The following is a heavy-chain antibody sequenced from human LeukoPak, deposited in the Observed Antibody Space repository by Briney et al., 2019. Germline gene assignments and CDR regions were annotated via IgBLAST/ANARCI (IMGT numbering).Heavy chain of an antibody. Sequence: GESLKISCKGSGYSFTSYWIGWVRQMPGKGLEWMGIIYPGDSDTRYSLSFQGQVTISADKSISTAYLQWSSLKASDTAMYYCARPVTTITIFGVVTEYFDYWGQGTLVTVSS. CDR2: IYPGDSDT. CDR3: ARPVTTITIFGVVTEYFDY. V-gene: IGHV5-51*01. J-gene: IGHJ4*02. D-gene: IGHD3-3*01. CDR1: GYSFTSYW.